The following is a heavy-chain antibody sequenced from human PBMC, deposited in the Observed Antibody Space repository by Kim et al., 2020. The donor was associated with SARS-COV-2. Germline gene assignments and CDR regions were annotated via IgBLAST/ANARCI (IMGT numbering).Heavy chain of an antibody. D-gene: IGHD2-15*01. CDR3: ARDGPLYRGSWTWLGP. CDR2: IYYSGST. V-gene: IGHV4-61*01. Sequence: SETLSLTCTVSGGSVSSGSYYWSWIRQPPGKGLEWIGYIYYSGSTNYNPSLKSRVTISVDTSKNQFSLKLSSVTAADTAVYYCARDGPLYRGSWTWLGPWGQGTLVTVSS. J-gene: IGHJ5*02. CDR1: GGSVSSGSYY.